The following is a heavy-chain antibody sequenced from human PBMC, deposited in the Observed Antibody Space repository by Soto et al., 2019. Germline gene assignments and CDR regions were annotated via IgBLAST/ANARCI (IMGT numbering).Heavy chain of an antibody. CDR2: ISYDGSNK. CDR3: AKEGYGDYISLLDY. J-gene: IGHJ4*02. Sequence: GGSLRLSCAASGFTFSSYGMHWVRQAPGKGLEWVAVISYDGSNKYYADSVKGRFTISRDNSKNTLYLQMNSLRAEDTAVYYCAKEGYGDYISLLDYWGQGTRVTVSS. D-gene: IGHD4-17*01. V-gene: IGHV3-30*18. CDR1: GFTFSSYG.